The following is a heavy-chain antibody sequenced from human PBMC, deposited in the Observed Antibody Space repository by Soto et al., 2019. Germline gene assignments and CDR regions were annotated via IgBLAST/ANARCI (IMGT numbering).Heavy chain of an antibody. Sequence: QVQLQESGPGLVKPSETLSLTCTVSGGSVSSGSYYWSWIRQPPGKGLEWIGYIDYSGSTNYNPTIKSRVTISVDTSKNLFFRKLSSVTAADTAVYYCARASGYRDYVVDFDLWGRGTLVTVSS. CDR1: GGSVSSGSYY. CDR3: ARASGYRDYVVDFDL. D-gene: IGHD4-17*01. V-gene: IGHV4-61*01. CDR2: IDYSGST. J-gene: IGHJ2*01.